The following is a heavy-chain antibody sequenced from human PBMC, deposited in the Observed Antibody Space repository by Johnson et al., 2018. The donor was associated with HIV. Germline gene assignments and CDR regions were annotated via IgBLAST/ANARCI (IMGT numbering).Heavy chain of an antibody. CDR1: GFTFSSYD. V-gene: IGHV3-13*01. J-gene: IGHJ3*02. Sequence: VQLVESGGGLVQPGGSLRLSCAASGFTFSSYDMHWVRQATGKGLEWVSAIGTAGDTYYPGSVKGRFTISRENAKNSLYLQMNSLRTEDTAVYYCARDAERSSDYPPDAFDIWGQGTMVTVSS. CDR3: ARDAERSSDYPPDAFDI. D-gene: IGHD3-22*01. CDR2: IGTAGDT.